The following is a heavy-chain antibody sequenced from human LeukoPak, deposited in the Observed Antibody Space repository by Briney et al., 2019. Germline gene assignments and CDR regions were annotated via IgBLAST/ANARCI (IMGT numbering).Heavy chain of an antibody. CDR3: ARDPSGIAARFYFDY. CDR1: GFTFSSYW. V-gene: IGHV3-7*04. Sequence: PGGSLRLSCAASGFTFSSYWMSWVRQAPGKGLEWVANIKQDGSEKYYVDSVKGRFTISRDNAKNSLYLQMNSLRAEDTAVSYCARDPSGIAARFYFDYWGQGTLVTVSS. J-gene: IGHJ4*02. D-gene: IGHD6-25*01. CDR2: IKQDGSEK.